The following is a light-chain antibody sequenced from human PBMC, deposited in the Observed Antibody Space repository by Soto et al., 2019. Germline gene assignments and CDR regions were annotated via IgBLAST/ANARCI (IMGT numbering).Light chain of an antibody. Sequence: QSVLTQPPSVSGTTGQKVTVSCSGSRYNIEVNAVNWYQQVPGTAPKVLIYSNNQRPSAVPDRFSGSKSGTSASLAISGLQSEDEADYYCETWDDSLNGRVFGGGTKLTVL. CDR2: SNN. CDR3: ETWDDSLNGRV. J-gene: IGLJ3*02. V-gene: IGLV1-44*01. CDR1: RYNIEVNA.